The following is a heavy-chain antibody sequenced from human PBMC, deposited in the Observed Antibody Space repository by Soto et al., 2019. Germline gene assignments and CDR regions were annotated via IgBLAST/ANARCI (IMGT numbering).Heavy chain of an antibody. J-gene: IGHJ6*02. D-gene: IGHD1-26*01. Sequence: QVQLVQSGAEVMKPGASVKVSCKASGYTFTSYYMHWLRQAPGQGLEWLGFFNPASTATTHAQKFQGRVTMTKDTSASTAYLELCSLNSEDTAIYYCARVTGYGGSYTFGMDVWGQGTTVTVSS. CDR2: FNPASTAT. CDR3: ARVTGYGGSYTFGMDV. V-gene: IGHV1-46*01. CDR1: GYTFTSYY.